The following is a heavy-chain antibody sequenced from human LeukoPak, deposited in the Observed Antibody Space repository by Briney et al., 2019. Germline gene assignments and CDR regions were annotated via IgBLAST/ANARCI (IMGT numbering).Heavy chain of an antibody. J-gene: IGHJ6*02. CDR3: ARDGQQLATYAMDV. CDR1: GFRFGSHA. D-gene: IGHD6-13*01. V-gene: IGHV3-33*01. Sequence: PGGSLRLSCAASGFRFGSHAVHWVRQAPGKGLEWLAQIWYDGSNKYYVDSVKGRFTTSRDNSKNTVYLQMNSLRAEDTAVYFCARDGQQLATYAMDVWGQGTTVTVSS. CDR2: IWYDGSNK.